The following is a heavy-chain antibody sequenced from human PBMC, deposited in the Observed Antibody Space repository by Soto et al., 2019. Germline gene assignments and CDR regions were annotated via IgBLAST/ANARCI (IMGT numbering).Heavy chain of an antibody. V-gene: IGHV4-34*01. CDR3: ASPGSGSLLDY. CDR1: GGSFSGYY. J-gene: IGHJ4*02. D-gene: IGHD3-10*01. Sequence: PSETLSLTCAVYGGSFSGYYWSWIRQPPGEGLEWIGEINYSGSTNYNPSLKSRVTISVDTSKNQFSLKLSSVTAADTAVYYCASPGSGSLLDYWGQGALVTVSS. CDR2: INYSGST.